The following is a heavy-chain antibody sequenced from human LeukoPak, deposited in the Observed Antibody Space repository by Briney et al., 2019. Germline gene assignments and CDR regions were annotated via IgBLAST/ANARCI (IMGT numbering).Heavy chain of an antibody. D-gene: IGHD3-10*01. CDR1: GGSISSYY. V-gene: IGHV4-59*01. J-gene: IGHJ3*02. Sequence: SETLSLTCTVSGGSISSYYWSWIRQPPGKGLEWIGYIYYSGSTNYSPSLKSRVTISVDTSKNQFSLKLSSVTAADTAVYYCARGSVRGGYAFDIWGQGTMVTVSS. CDR2: IYYSGST. CDR3: ARGSVRGGYAFDI.